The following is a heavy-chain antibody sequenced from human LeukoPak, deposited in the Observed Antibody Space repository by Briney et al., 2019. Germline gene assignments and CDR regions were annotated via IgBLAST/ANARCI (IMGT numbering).Heavy chain of an antibody. V-gene: IGHV3-7*01. CDR1: GFTFSSYW. Sequence: PGGSLRLSCAASGFTFSSYWMSWVRQAPGKGLEWVANIKQDGSEKYYVDSVKGRFTISRDNAENSLYLQINSLRAEDMAVYYCAREASLYCSGNDCYWAFDRWGQGTLVTVSS. J-gene: IGHJ5*02. D-gene: IGHD2-2*01. CDR2: IKQDGSEK. CDR3: AREASLYCSGNDCYWAFDR.